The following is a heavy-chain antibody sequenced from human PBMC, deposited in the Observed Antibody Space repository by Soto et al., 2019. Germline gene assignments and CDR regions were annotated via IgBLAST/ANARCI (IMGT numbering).Heavy chain of an antibody. Sequence: ASVKVSCKASGYTFTSYGISWVRQAPGQGLEWMGWISAYNGNTNYAQKLQGRITMTTDTSTSTAYMELRSLRSDDTAVYYCAIDNDYSSSWYLLYCGQRTLVPVSS. CDR3: AIDNDYSSSWYLLY. J-gene: IGHJ4*02. V-gene: IGHV1-18*01. D-gene: IGHD6-13*01. CDR1: GYTFTSYG. CDR2: ISAYNGNT.